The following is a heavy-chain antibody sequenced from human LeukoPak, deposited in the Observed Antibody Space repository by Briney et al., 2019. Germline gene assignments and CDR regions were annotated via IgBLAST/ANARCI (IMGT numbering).Heavy chain of an antibody. V-gene: IGHV3-7*01. CDR2: IKQDGSEK. Sequence: PGGSLRLSCAASGFTFSNYWMSWVRQAPGKGLEWVANIKQDGSEKHYVDSVKGRFTISRDSAKNSLYLEMNSLRADDTAVYYCARGLHCSSTSYYAHYYYYYMDVWGKGTTVTVSS. CDR3: ARGLHCSSTSYYAHYYYYYMDV. J-gene: IGHJ6*03. CDR1: GFTFSNYW. D-gene: IGHD2-2*01.